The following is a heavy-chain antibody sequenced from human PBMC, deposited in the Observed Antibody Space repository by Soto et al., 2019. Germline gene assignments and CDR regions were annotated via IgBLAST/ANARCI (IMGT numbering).Heavy chain of an antibody. Sequence: GGSLRLSCAASGFTLSTYWMCWVRQAPGKGLEWVANIKQDGSQKYYMDSVKGRFTISRDNAKNSLYLQMNSLRAEDTAVYYCARVSDWTPGDYYYYYMDVWGIGTTVTVSS. CDR3: ARVSDWTPGDYYYYYMDV. CDR2: IKQDGSQK. D-gene: IGHD3-9*01. CDR1: GFTLSTYW. J-gene: IGHJ6*03. V-gene: IGHV3-7*01.